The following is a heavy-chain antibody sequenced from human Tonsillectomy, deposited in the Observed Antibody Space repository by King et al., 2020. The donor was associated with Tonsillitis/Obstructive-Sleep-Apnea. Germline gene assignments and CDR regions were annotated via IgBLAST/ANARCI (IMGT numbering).Heavy chain of an antibody. Sequence: QVQLQESGPGLVKPSETLSLTCTVSGGSISSYYWSWIRQPPGKGLEWIGYIYYSGSTNYNPSLKSRVTISVDTSKNQFSLKLSSVTAADTAVYYCASMDPTYYDFWSGNSNFGYWGQGTLVTVSS. CDR3: ASMDPTYYDFWSGNSNFGY. CDR1: GGSISSYY. J-gene: IGHJ4*02. V-gene: IGHV4-59*08. D-gene: IGHD3-3*01. CDR2: IYYSGST.